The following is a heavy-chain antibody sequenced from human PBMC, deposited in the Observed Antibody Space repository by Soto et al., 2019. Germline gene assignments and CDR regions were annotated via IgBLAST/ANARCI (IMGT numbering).Heavy chain of an antibody. V-gene: IGHV3-48*01. Sequence: GGSLRLSFAASGFTFSSYSMNWVRQAQGKGLEWVSYISSSSSTIYYADSVKGRFTISRDNSKNTLYLQMNSLRAEDTAVYYCAKDAQLGYYYYYMDVWGKGTTVTVSS. D-gene: IGHD6-6*01. CDR1: GFTFSSYS. J-gene: IGHJ6*03. CDR3: AKDAQLGYYYYYMDV. CDR2: ISSSSSTI.